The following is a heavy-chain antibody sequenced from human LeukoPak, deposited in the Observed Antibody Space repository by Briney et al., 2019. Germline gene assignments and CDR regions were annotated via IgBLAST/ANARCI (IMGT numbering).Heavy chain of an antibody. CDR3: ARIGELGSYQYYFDY. D-gene: IGHD1-26*01. CDR1: GGSISSSSYY. Sequence: PSETLSLTCTVSGGSISSSSYYWSWIRQPPGKGLEWIGYIYYSGSTNYNPSLKSRVTISVDTSKNQFSLKLSSVTAADTAVYYCARIGELGSYQYYFDYWGQGTLVTVSS. CDR2: IYYSGST. V-gene: IGHV4-61*01. J-gene: IGHJ4*02.